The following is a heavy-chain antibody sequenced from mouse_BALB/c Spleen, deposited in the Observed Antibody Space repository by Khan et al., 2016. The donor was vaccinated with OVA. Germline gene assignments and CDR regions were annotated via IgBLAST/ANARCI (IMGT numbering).Heavy chain of an antibody. J-gene: IGHJ1*01. CDR2: IRLKSNIYAT. CDR3: ARGWDWYFDV. CDR1: GFTFSNYW. Sequence: EVKLEESGGGLVQPGGSMKLSCVASGFTFSNYWMNWVRQSPEKGFEWVAEIRLKSNIYATHYAESVRGRFTISRDDSRSSVYLQMNKIGAEDTGIYYCARGWDWYFDVWGAGTTVTVSS. V-gene: IGHV6-6*02. D-gene: IGHD3-3*01.